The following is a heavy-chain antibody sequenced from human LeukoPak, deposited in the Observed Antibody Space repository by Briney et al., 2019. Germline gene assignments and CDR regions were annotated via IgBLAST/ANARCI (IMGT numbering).Heavy chain of an antibody. D-gene: IGHD4/OR15-4a*01. V-gene: IGHV1-2*02. CDR2: INPNSGGT. Sequence: ASVKVSCKASGYTFTGYYMHWVRQAPGQGLEWMGWINPNSGGTNYAQKFQGRVTMTRDTSISTAYMELSRLRSDDTAVYYCAXXXXNPLNYYYGMDVWGQGTTVTVSS. J-gene: IGHJ6*02. CDR3: AXXXXNPLNYYYGMDV. CDR1: GYTFTGYY.